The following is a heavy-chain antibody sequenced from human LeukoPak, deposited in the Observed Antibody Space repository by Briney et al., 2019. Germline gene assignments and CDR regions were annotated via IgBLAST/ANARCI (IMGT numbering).Heavy chain of an antibody. V-gene: IGHV4-34*01. Sequence: SETLSLTCVVYGGSFSGYYWSWIRQPPGKGLEWIGEINHSGSTNYNPSLKSRVTISVDTSKNQFSLKLSSVTAADTAVYYCARGGPYATFGVVPARGWFDPWGQGTLVTVSS. CDR2: INHSGST. CDR3: ARGGPYATFGVVPARGWFDP. J-gene: IGHJ5*02. D-gene: IGHD3-3*01. CDR1: GGSFSGYY.